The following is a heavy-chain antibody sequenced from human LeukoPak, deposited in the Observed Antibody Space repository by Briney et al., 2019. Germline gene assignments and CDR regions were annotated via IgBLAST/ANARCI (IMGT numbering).Heavy chain of an antibody. Sequence: PSETLSLTCTVSGGSVSSFYWSWIRQPAGRGLEWIGRIYSSGSTNYNPSLKSRISMSVDTSNNQFSLRLRSVAAADTAVYYCAPLKADDAFDIWGQGTMVTVSS. CDR1: GGSVSSFY. J-gene: IGHJ3*02. CDR3: APLKADDAFDI. D-gene: IGHD2-8*01. CDR2: IYSSGST. V-gene: IGHV4-4*07.